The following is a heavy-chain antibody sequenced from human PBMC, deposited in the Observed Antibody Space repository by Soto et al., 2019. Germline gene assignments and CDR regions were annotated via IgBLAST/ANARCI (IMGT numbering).Heavy chain of an antibody. Sequence: QVQLRETGPGLVKPSGTLSLICSVSGGSLGTSNWWSWVRQSPGKGLQWIGDIYETGRTKYNPSLQCRLTIAVDESQTQFSLTLASVTAADTAGHYCVRRKLPILEWKHGPFDSWGQGTLVIASS. CDR3: VRRKLPILEWKHGPFDS. D-gene: IGHD3-3*01. CDR1: GGSLGTSNW. CDR2: IYETGRT. V-gene: IGHV4-4*02. J-gene: IGHJ4*02.